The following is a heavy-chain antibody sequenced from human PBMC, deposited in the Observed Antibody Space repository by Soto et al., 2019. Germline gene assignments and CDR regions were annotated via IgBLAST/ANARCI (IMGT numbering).Heavy chain of an antibody. CDR1: GYTFTSYA. V-gene: IGHV1-3*01. D-gene: IGHD2-15*01. CDR2: INAGNGNT. J-gene: IGHJ4*02. CDR3: ARDRDVVVVAATMDY. Sequence: GASVKVSCKASGYTFTSYAMHWVRRAPGQRLEWMGGINAGNGNTKYSQKFQGRVTITRDTSASTAYMELSSLRSEDTAVYYCARDRDVVVVAATMDYWGQGTLVTVSS.